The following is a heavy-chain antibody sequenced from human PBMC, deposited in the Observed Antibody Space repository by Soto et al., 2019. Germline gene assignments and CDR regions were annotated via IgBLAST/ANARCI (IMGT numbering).Heavy chain of an antibody. CDR2: IYHSGST. CDR1: GYSIRNGYY. D-gene: IGHD2-21*02. J-gene: IGHJ5*02. Sequence: SETLSLTCTVSGYSIRNGYYWGWIRQPPGKGLEWIGTIYHSGSTYYNPSLKSRVTISVYASEHHFSLKRSSVTAADTAVYSCARVGPYCGGDCYAPPPWGQGTLVTVSS. V-gene: IGHV4-38-2*02. CDR3: ARVGPYCGGDCYAPPP.